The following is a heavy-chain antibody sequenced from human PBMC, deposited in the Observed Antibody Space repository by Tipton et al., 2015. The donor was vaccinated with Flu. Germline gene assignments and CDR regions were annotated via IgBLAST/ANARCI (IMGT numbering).Heavy chain of an antibody. CDR1: GGSISSYY. D-gene: IGHD3-22*01. CDR3: ARDQESVWYYDSSGDDAFDI. Sequence: TLSLTCTVSGGSISSYYWSWIRQPPGKGLEWIGYIYYSGSTNYTPSLKSRVTISVDTSKNQFSLKLSSVTAADTAVYYCARDQESVWYYDSSGDDAFDIWGQGTMVTVSS. V-gene: IGHV4-59*01. J-gene: IGHJ3*02. CDR2: IYYSGST.